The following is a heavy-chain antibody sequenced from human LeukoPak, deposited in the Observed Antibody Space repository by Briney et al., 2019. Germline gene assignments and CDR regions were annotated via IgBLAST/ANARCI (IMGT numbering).Heavy chain of an antibody. D-gene: IGHD1-26*01. CDR3: ARGYSRSSDDFDY. V-gene: IGHV3-7*01. CDR2: IKEDGSVK. Sequence: GGSLRLSCEASGFTFSNYWMTWVRQAPGKGLEWVVNIKEDGSVKQYIDSVKGRFTISRDNAKSSLYLQMNSLRVEDTAVYFCARGYSRSSDDFDYWGLGALVAVSS. CDR1: GFTFSNYW. J-gene: IGHJ4*02.